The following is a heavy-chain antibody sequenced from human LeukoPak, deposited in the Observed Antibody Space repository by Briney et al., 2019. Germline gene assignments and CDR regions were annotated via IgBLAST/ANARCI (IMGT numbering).Heavy chain of an antibody. CDR2: IHPKSGGT. CDR3: ARDPPAAGSTEFDF. CDR1: GFTFTDYY. V-gene: IGHV1-2*02. D-gene: IGHD6-13*01. Sequence: GASVKVSCKASGFTFTDYYIHWVRQAPGQGLEWMGSIHPKSGGTKYAQKFQGRVTVTRDTSISAAYMELSRLTSDDTAVYYCARDPPAAGSTEFDFWGRGTLVTVSS. J-gene: IGHJ4*02.